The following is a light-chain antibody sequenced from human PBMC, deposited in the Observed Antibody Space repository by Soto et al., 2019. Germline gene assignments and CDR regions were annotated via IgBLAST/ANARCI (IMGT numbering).Light chain of an antibody. V-gene: IGLV1-44*01. CDR2: NNN. J-gene: IGLJ3*02. CDR1: SSNIGGNP. Sequence: SVLTHPPPASGNPGQRVTISSSGTSSNIGGNPVNWCQQLPGTAPKLLIYNNNQRPSGIPDRFSGYKSGTSSSLAISGIQSEDEADYYCAAWHDSLNGLVFGGGTKVTVL. CDR3: AAWHDSLNGLV.